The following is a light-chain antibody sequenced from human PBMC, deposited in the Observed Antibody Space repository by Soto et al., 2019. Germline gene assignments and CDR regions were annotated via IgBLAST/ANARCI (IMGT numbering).Light chain of an antibody. Sequence: EIVLTQSPATLSVSPGERATLSCRASQNVSSNLAWYQQKPGQAPSLLIYGASTRATGIPGRFSGSGSGTEFTLTISSLQSEDFAVYCCQQYSYWPWTFGQGTKVEVK. CDR2: GAS. J-gene: IGKJ1*01. CDR3: QQYSYWPWT. CDR1: QNVSSN. V-gene: IGKV3-15*01.